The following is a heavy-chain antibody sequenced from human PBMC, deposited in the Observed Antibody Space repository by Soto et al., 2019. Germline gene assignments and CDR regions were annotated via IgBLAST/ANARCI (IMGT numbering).Heavy chain of an antibody. V-gene: IGHV4-30-4*08. Sequence: SETLSLTCTVSGDSITSSKHYWSWIRQHPGKGLEWIGYIYLSGFTYSTPSLKSRVNMSLDTSKNQFSLKLSSVTAADTAVYYCARGRLDDFWSGYLYYLDYWGLGTLVTVS. CDR3: ARGRLDDFWSGYLYYLDY. CDR2: IYLSGFT. D-gene: IGHD3-3*01. J-gene: IGHJ4*02. CDR1: GDSITSSKHY.